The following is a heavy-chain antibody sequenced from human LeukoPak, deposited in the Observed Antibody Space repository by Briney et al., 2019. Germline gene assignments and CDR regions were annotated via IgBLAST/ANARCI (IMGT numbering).Heavy chain of an antibody. CDR3: ATVRGYYDSSGYDY. J-gene: IGHJ4*02. Sequence: RTSETLSLTCTVSGASISSYYWSWIRQPPGKGLECIGYIYYSGSTNYNPALKSRVTISEDTSKNQISLTLSSVTAAHTAVYYYATVRGYYDSSGYDYWGQGTLVTVSS. CDR1: GASISSYY. D-gene: IGHD3-22*01. CDR2: IYYSGST. V-gene: IGHV4-59*01.